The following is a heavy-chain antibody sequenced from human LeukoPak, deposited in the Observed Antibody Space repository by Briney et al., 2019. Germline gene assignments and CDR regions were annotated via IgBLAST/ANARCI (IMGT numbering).Heavy chain of an antibody. CDR3: ARGRRFSSWYIIGLDY. V-gene: IGHV3-11*01. D-gene: IGHD6-13*01. CDR2: ISSSGSTI. CDR1: GFTFSDYY. Sequence: GGSLRLSCAASGFTFSDYYMSWIRQAPGKGLEWVSYISSSGSTIYYADSVKGRFTISRDNAKNTLYLQMNSLRSEDTAVYYCARGRRFSSWYIIGLDYWGQGTLVTVSS. J-gene: IGHJ4*02.